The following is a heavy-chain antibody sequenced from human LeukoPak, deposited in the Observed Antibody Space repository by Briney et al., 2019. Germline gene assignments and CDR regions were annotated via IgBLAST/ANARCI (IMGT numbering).Heavy chain of an antibody. CDR1: GYSISSGYY. CDR2: IYHSGST. V-gene: IGHV4-38-2*02. CDR3: ARVTSCSSTSCYSWEYYYYYMDV. Sequence: PSETLSLTCTVSGYSISSGYYWGWIRQPPGKGLEWIGSIYHSGSTYYNPSLKSRVTISVDTSKNQFSLKLSSVTAADTAVYYCARVTSCSSTSCYSWEYYYYYMDVWGKGTTVTVSS. D-gene: IGHD2-2*01. J-gene: IGHJ6*03.